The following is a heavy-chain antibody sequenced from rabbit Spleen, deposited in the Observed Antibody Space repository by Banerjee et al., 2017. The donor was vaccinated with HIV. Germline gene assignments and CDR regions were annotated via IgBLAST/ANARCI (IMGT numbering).Heavy chain of an antibody. D-gene: IGHD8-1*01. CDR3: ARDTGSSFSSYGMDL. CDR2: IYAGSSGTT. CDR1: GFSFSSSDY. Sequence: QSLEESGGDLVKPGASLTLTCTASGFSFSSSDYMCWVRQAPGKGLEWIGCIYAGSSGTTYYASWANGRFTISKTSSTTVTLQMTSLTVADTATYFCARDTGSSFSSYGMDLWGPGTLVTVS. V-gene: IGHV1S40*01. J-gene: IGHJ6*01.